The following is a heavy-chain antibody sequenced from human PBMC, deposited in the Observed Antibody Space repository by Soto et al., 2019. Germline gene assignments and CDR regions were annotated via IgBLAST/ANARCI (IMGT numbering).Heavy chain of an antibody. CDR1: GFTVSSNY. D-gene: IGHD3-16*01. V-gene: IGHV3-66*01. J-gene: IGHJ6*02. CDR3: ARDDSIGGDYYYYGMDV. CDR2: IYSGGST. Sequence: GGSLRLSCAAPGFTVSSNYMSWVRQAPGKGLEWVSVIYSGGSTYYADSVKGRFTISRDNSKNTLYLQMNSLRAEDTAVYYCARDDSIGGDYYYYGMDVWGQGTTVTVSS.